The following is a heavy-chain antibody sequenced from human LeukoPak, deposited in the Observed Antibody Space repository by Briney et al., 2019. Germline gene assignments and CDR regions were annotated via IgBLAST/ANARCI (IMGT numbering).Heavy chain of an antibody. J-gene: IGHJ3*02. CDR2: IIPIFGTA. CDR3: ASYIVATIGLGDMEGAFDI. V-gene: IGHV1-69*06. Sequence: SVKVSCKASGGTFSSYAISWARQAPGQGLEWMGGIIPIFGTANYAQKFQGRVTITADKSTSTAYMELSSLRSEDTAVYYCASYIVATIGLGDMEGAFDIWGQGTMVTVSS. CDR1: GGTFSSYA. D-gene: IGHD5-12*01.